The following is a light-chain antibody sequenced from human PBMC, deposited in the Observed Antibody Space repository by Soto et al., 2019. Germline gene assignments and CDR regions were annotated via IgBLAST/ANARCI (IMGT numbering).Light chain of an antibody. V-gene: IGKV3-11*01. Sequence: EIVLTQSPATLSLSPGERATLSCRASQSVSSYLAWYQQKPGQAPRLLSYDASNRATGIPARFSGSGSGTDFTITISSLETADFAVYYSQQRNNWHHELTVGGANKVEIK. J-gene: IGKJ4*01. CDR3: QQRNNWHHELT. CDR2: DAS. CDR1: QSVSSY.